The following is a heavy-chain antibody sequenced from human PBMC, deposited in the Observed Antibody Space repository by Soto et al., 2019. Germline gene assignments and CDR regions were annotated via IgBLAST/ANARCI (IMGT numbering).Heavy chain of an antibody. CDR3: AGRFGELSFDP. CDR2: IYYSGST. D-gene: IGHD3-10*01. Sequence: QVQLQESGPGLVKPSQTLSLTCTVSGGSISSGDYYWSWIRQPPGKGLEWIGYIYYSGSTYYNPSLTSXXTXSXXTSKNQSSLKLSSVTAADTAVYYCAGRFGELSFDPWGQGTLVIVSS. CDR1: GGSISSGDYY. J-gene: IGHJ5*02. V-gene: IGHV4-30-4*01.